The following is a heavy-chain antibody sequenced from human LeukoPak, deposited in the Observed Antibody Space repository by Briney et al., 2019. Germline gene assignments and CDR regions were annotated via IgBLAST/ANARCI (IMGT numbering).Heavy chain of an antibody. J-gene: IGHJ5*02. Sequence: GASVKVSCKASGYTLTRYGISWVRQAPGQGLEWMGWISAYNGNTNYAQKLQGRVTMTTDTSTSTAYMELRSLRSDDTAVYYCARDAYSYGWFDPWGQGTLVTVSS. CDR2: ISAYNGNT. D-gene: IGHD5-18*01. CDR1: GYTLTRYG. CDR3: ARDAYSYGWFDP. V-gene: IGHV1-18*04.